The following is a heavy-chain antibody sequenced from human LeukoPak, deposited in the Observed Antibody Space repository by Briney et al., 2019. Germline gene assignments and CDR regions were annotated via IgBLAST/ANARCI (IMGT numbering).Heavy chain of an antibody. CDR1: GFTFSSYG. V-gene: IGHV3-30*02. CDR2: IRYDGSNK. CDR3: AKSEVPAAMGYYFDL. D-gene: IGHD2-2*01. J-gene: IGHJ4*02. Sequence: PGGSLRLSCAASGFTFSSYGMHWVRQAPGKGLEWVAFIRYDGSNKYYADSVKGRFTISRDNSKNTLYLQMNSLRAEDTAVYYCAKSEVPAAMGYYFDLWGQGTQVTVSS.